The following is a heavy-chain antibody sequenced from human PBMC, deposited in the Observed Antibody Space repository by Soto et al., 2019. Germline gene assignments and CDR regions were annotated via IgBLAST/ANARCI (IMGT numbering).Heavy chain of an antibody. J-gene: IGHJ6*02. V-gene: IGHV3-23*01. D-gene: IGHD3-16*01. CDR2: ISGSGGNT. CDR3: AKGLRRLLRTQYYYGLDV. Sequence: PGGSLRLSCAASGFTFSPYAMTWVRQAPGKGLEWVSSISGSGGNTNYADSVKGRFTVSRDNSKRTLSLQMNSLTEEDTAIYYCAKGLRRLLRTQYYYGLDVWGRGTTVPVSS. CDR1: GFTFSPYA.